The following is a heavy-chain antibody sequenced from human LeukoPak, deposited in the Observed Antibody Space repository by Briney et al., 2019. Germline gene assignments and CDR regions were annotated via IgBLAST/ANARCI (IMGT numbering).Heavy chain of an antibody. Sequence: GGSLRLSCAASGFTFSSYGMHWVRQAPGKGLEWVAFIRYDGSNKYYADSVKGRFTISRDNSKNTPYLQMNSLRAEDTAVYYCAKEGKQWLVSIPFDYWGQGTLVTVSS. CDR1: GFTFSSYG. CDR2: IRYDGSNK. J-gene: IGHJ4*02. D-gene: IGHD6-19*01. V-gene: IGHV3-30*02. CDR3: AKEGKQWLVSIPFDY.